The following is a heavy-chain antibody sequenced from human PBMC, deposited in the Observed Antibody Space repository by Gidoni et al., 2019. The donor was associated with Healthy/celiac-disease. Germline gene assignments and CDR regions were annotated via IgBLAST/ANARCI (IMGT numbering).Heavy chain of an antibody. CDR1: RFTSSTYS. J-gene: IGHJ6*02. Sequence: EVQPVESVGGLVKPGVSLRLSCAASRFTSSTYSMNWVRQAPGKGLEWVSSISSSSSYIYYADSVKGRFTISRDNAKNSLYLQVNSLRAEDTAVYYCARFLKFSSSWYKSNYYGMDVWGRGTTVTVSS. D-gene: IGHD6-13*01. V-gene: IGHV3-21*01. CDR3: ARFLKFSSSWYKSNYYGMDV. CDR2: ISSSSSYI.